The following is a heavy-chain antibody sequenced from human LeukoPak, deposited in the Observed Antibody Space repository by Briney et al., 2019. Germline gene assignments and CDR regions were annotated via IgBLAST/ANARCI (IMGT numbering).Heavy chain of an antibody. J-gene: IGHJ5*02. CDR3: ARGVKAARRPSTVAWFDP. Sequence: ASVKVSCKASGYTFTSYDINWVRQATGQWLEWMGWMNPNSGNTGYAQKFQGRVTMTRNTSISTAYMELRSLRSEDTAVYYCARGVKAARRPSTVAWFDPWGQGTLVTVSS. CDR1: GYTFTSYD. CDR2: MNPNSGNT. V-gene: IGHV1-8*01. D-gene: IGHD6-6*01.